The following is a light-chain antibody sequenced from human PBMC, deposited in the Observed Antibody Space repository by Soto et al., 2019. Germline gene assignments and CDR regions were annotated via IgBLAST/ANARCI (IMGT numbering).Light chain of an antibody. CDR3: QSYDGSDHVV. Sequence: NFMLTQPHSVSASPGKTVTISCTGSSGSIATNYVHWYQQRPGGAPTTVIYEDTRRPSGVPDRFSGSIDSFSNSASLTISGLKTEDEADYYCQSYDGSDHVVFGGGTKLTVL. CDR1: SGSIATNY. V-gene: IGLV6-57*02. CDR2: EDT. J-gene: IGLJ2*01.